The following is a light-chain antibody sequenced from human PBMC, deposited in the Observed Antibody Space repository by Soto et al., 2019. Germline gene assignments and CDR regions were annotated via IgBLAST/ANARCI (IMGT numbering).Light chain of an antibody. Sequence: DIPMTQSPSSVSASVGDRVTITCRVSQAISTWLAWYQQKPGQAPKLLIYAASVLESGVPSRFSGSGSGTDVTLTISSVQPEDFATYRCQQANNFPITFGQGTRLEIK. CDR2: AAS. V-gene: IGKV1-12*01. CDR3: QQANNFPIT. J-gene: IGKJ5*01. CDR1: QAISTW.